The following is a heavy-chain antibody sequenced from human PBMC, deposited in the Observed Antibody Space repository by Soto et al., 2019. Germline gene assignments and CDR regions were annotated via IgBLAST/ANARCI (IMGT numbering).Heavy chain of an antibody. J-gene: IGHJ5*02. CDR2: IDPSDSNT. V-gene: IGHV5-10-1*01. CDR1: RYSFTSFW. D-gene: IGHD2-15*01. CDR3: ARGEGGRISWFDP. Sequence: PGESLKISCKGSRYSFTSFWISWVRQMPGKGLEWMGRIDPSDSNTNYSPSFQGHVTISADKSISTAYLQWSSLKASDTAMYYCARGEGGRISWFDPWGQGTLVTVSS.